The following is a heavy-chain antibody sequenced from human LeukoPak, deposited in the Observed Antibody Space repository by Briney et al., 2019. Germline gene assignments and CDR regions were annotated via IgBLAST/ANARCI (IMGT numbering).Heavy chain of an antibody. V-gene: IGHV4-39*07. Sequence: SETLSLTCTVSGGSISSSSYYWGWIRQPPGKGLEWIGRIYTSGSTNYNPSLKSRVTISVDTSKNQFSLKLSSVTAADTAVYYCARMYYDSSGYFYYFDYWGQGTLVTVSS. CDR2: IYTSGST. J-gene: IGHJ4*02. D-gene: IGHD3-22*01. CDR3: ARMYYDSSGYFYYFDY. CDR1: GGSISSSSYY.